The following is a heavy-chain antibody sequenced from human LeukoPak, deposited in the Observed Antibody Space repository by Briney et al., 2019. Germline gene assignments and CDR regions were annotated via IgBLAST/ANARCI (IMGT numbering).Heavy chain of an antibody. D-gene: IGHD3-16*02. Sequence: SETLSLTCTVSGGSISSSSYYWGWIRQPPGKGLEWIGSIYYSGSTYYNPSLKSRATISVDTSKNQLSLKLSSVTAADTAVYYCARDAAYYDYVWGSYRPGGTDYWGQGTLVTVSS. J-gene: IGHJ4*02. CDR2: IYYSGST. CDR1: GGSISSSSYY. V-gene: IGHV4-39*07. CDR3: ARDAAYYDYVWGSYRPGGTDY.